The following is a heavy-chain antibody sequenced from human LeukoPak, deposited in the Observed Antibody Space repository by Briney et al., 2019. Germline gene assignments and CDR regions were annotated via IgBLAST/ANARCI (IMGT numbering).Heavy chain of an antibody. J-gene: IGHJ4*02. CDR3: TRRLMTTVNDY. V-gene: IGHV3-73*01. CDR1: GFTFSGSA. CDR2: IRSKANDHAT. Sequence: GGSLRLSCAASGFTFSGSAMHWVRQSPGKGLERVGRIRSKANDHATAYAASVRGRFTISRDDSKNTAYLQMNSLKTEDTAVYYCTRRLMTTVNDYWGQGTLVTVSS. D-gene: IGHD4-17*01.